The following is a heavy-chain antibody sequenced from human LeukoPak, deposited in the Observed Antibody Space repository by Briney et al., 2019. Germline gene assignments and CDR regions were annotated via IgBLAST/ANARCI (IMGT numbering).Heavy chain of an antibody. CDR2: IWYDGSNK. Sequence: PGGSLRLSCAASGFTFSSYGMHWVRQAPGKGLGWVAVIWYDGSNKYYADSVKGRFTISRDNSKNTLYLQMNSLRRDDTATYNCAKEGGAWGQGTLVVVSS. J-gene: IGHJ5*02. D-gene: IGHD3-16*01. V-gene: IGHV3-33*06. CDR1: GFTFSSYG. CDR3: AKEGGA.